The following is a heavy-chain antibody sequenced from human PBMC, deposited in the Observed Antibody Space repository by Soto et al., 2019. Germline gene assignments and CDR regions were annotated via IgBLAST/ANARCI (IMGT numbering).Heavy chain of an antibody. D-gene: IGHD3-16*02. V-gene: IGHV1-3*01. CDR2: INAGNGNT. Sequence: ASVKVSFKASGYTFTSYAMHWLRQAPGQRLEWMGWINAGNGNTKYSQKFQGRVTITRDTSASTAYMELSSLRSEDTAVYYCARDGGITFGGVIVLRNWFDPWGQGTLVTVSS. CDR3: ARDGGITFGGVIVLRNWFDP. J-gene: IGHJ5*02. CDR1: GYTFTSYA.